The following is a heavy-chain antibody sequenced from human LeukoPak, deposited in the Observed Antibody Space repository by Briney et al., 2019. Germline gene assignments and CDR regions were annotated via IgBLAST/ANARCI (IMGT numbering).Heavy chain of an antibody. CDR1: GDSISSSNW. V-gene: IGHV4-4*02. CDR3: ARDFRESQIDY. CDR2: IYHSGST. J-gene: IGHJ4*02. Sequence: SETLSLTCAVSGDSISSSNWWNWVRQPPGKGLEWIGEIYHSGSTNYNPSHKSRVTISVDKSKNQFSLKLSSVTAADTAVYYCARDFRESQIDYWGQGTLVTVSS.